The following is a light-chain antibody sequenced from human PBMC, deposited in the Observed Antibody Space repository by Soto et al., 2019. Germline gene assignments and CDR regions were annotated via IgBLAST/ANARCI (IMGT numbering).Light chain of an antibody. CDR1: QSISSW. V-gene: IGKV1-5*01. Sequence: DIQMTQSPSTLSASVGDRVTITCRASQSISSWLAWYQQKPGKAPKLLIYDASSLESGVPSRFSGSGSGTEFTLTISSLQPDYFATYYCQQYNSFPTTFGQGTRLEIK. CDR2: DAS. J-gene: IGKJ5*01. CDR3: QQYNSFPTT.